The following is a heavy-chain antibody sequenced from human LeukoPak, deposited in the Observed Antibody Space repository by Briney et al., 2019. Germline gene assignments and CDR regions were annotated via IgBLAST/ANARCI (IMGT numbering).Heavy chain of an antibody. Sequence: ASETLSLTCTVSGGSISSSSYYWGWVRQPPGKGLEWIANIYYSGSTYYSPSLRSRVTISVDTSKNQFSLKLTSVTAADTAVYYCAGHASVSGNWPRPLDYWGQGGLVTVSS. J-gene: IGHJ4*02. D-gene: IGHD3-3*01. V-gene: IGHV4-39*01. CDR1: GGSISSSSYY. CDR2: IYYSGST. CDR3: AGHASVSGNWPRPLDY.